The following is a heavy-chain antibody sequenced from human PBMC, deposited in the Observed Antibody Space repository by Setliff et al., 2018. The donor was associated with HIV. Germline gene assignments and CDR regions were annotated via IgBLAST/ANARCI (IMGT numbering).Heavy chain of an antibody. CDR2: IYTSGST. Sequence: PSETLSLTCTVSGGSINSYYWSWIRQPPGKGLEWIGYIYTSGSTNYNPSLKNRVTISVDTSKNQFSLRLSSVTAADTAVYYCARGYSSSWYDSWGQGTLVTVSS. D-gene: IGHD6-13*01. J-gene: IGHJ5*01. CDR1: GGSINSYY. CDR3: ARGYSSSWYDS. V-gene: IGHV4-4*08.